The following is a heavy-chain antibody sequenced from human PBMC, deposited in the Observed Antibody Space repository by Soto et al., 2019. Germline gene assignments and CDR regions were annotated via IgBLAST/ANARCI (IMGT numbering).Heavy chain of an antibody. D-gene: IGHD3-22*01. V-gene: IGHV3-23*01. Sequence: PGGSLRLSCAASGFTFSSYAMSWVRQAPGKGLEWVSAISGSGGSTYYADSVKGRFTISRDNSKNTLYLQMNSLRAEDTAVYYCARAPASSGYYYSAFDIWGQGTMVTVSS. J-gene: IGHJ3*02. CDR3: ARAPASSGYYYSAFDI. CDR1: GFTFSSYA. CDR2: ISGSGGST.